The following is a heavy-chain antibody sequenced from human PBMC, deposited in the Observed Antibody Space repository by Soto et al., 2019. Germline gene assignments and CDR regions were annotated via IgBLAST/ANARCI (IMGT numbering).Heavy chain of an antibody. CDR1: GGTFSSYT. J-gene: IGHJ3*02. V-gene: IGHV1-69*08. D-gene: IGHD5-18*01. CDR2: IIPILGIA. Sequence: QVQLVQSGAEVKKPGSSVKVSCKASGGTFSSYTISWVRQAPGQGLEWMGRIIPILGIANYAQKFQGRVTITADKSTSTAYMELSSLRSEDTAVYYCAIDQRGYSDAFDIWGQGTMVTVSS. CDR3: AIDQRGYSDAFDI.